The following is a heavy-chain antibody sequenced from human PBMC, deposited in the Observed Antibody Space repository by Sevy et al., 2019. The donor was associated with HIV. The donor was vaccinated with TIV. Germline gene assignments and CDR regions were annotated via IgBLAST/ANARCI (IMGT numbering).Heavy chain of an antibody. CDR3: ARDELAGIAVAGSFDY. D-gene: IGHD6-19*01. Sequence: GGSLRLSCAASGFTFSSYAMHWVRQAPGKGLEWVAVISYDGSNKYYADSVKGRFTIARDNSKNTLYLQMNSLRAEDTAVYYCARDELAGIAVAGSFDYWGQGTLVTVSS. CDR2: ISYDGSNK. J-gene: IGHJ4*02. CDR1: GFTFSSYA. V-gene: IGHV3-30-3*01.